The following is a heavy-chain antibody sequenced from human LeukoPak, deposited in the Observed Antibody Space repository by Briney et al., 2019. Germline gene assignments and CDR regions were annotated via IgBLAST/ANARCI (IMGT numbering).Heavy chain of an antibody. V-gene: IGHV4-34*01. Sequence: PSETLSLTCAVYGGSFSGYYWSWIRQPPGKGLEWIGEINHSGSTNYNPSLKSRVTISVDTSKNQFSLKLSSVTAADTAVYYCARRPIEYSSHLYYFDYWGQGTLVTVSS. CDR2: INHSGST. CDR1: GGSFSGYY. CDR3: ARRPIEYSSHLYYFDY. D-gene: IGHD6-6*01. J-gene: IGHJ4*02.